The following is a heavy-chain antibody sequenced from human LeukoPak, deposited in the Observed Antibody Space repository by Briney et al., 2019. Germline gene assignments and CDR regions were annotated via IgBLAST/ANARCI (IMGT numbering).Heavy chain of an antibody. D-gene: IGHD6-19*01. V-gene: IGHV4-39*01. CDR2: IYYSGST. J-gene: IGHJ6*03. CDR1: GGSISSYY. CDR3: ARAGAPGYYYYYYYMDV. Sequence: PSETLSLTCTVSGGSISSYYWGWIRQPPGKGLEWIGSIYYSGSTYYNPSLKSRVTISVDTSKNQFSLKLSSVTAADTAVYYCARAGAPGYYYYYYYMDVWGKGTTVTISS.